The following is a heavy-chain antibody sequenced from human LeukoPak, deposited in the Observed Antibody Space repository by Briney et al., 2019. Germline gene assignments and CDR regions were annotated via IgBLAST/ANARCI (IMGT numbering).Heavy chain of an antibody. V-gene: IGHV3-11*01. CDR1: RFTISDYY. CDR3: AALGRNYFDS. Sequence: GGSLRLSCAASRFTISDYYMTWIRQAPGKGLEWVSYISSSGSAIYYADSVKGRFTVSRDNAKNSLYLQMNSLRAEDTAVYYCAALGRNYFDSWGQGSLVTVSS. J-gene: IGHJ4*02. D-gene: IGHD2-15*01. CDR2: ISSSGSAI.